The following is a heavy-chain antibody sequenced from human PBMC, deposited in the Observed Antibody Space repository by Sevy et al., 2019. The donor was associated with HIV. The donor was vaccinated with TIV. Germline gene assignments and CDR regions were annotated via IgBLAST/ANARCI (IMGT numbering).Heavy chain of an antibody. CDR2: ISSGSSYI. D-gene: IGHD3-22*01. V-gene: IGHV3-21*06. CDR1: GFTFNYYN. Sequence: GGSLRLSCAASGFTFNYYNMNWVRQAPGKGLEWVSSISSGSSYIKYAASVQGRFTISRDNAKTSLYLQMNSLRAEDTAVYYCARNRDYYDSSGFSYWGQGTLVTVSS. CDR3: ARNRDYYDSSGFSY. J-gene: IGHJ4*02.